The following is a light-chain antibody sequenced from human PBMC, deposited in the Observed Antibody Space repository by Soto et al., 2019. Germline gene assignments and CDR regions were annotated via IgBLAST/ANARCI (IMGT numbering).Light chain of an antibody. CDR2: DAS. Sequence: DIQMTQSPSTLSGSVGEGVTISCRANQSISNLLAWYQQKPGKAPKLLIYDASTLESGVPSRFRGSGSGTHFTLTISSLQPDDFATYYCQQDNSFSGTVGQGTKVDSK. CDR3: QQDNSFSGT. CDR1: QSISNL. V-gene: IGKV1-5*01. J-gene: IGKJ1*01.